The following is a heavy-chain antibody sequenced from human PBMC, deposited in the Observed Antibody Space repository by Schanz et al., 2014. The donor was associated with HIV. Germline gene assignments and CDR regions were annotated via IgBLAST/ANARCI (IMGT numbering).Heavy chain of an antibody. V-gene: IGHV3-11*01. Sequence: QVQLVESGGDLVKPGGSLRLSCTASGFSFSDYHMSWIRQAPGKGLEWVSSLSGSGSNIYYADSVKGRFTISRDNAKKSLYLQVNSLRAEDTAVYYCAKPEYDSSGNSQSHFDYWGQGTLVTVSS. CDR1: GFSFSDYH. CDR3: AKPEYDSSGNSQSHFDY. J-gene: IGHJ4*02. D-gene: IGHD3-22*01. CDR2: LSGSGSNI.